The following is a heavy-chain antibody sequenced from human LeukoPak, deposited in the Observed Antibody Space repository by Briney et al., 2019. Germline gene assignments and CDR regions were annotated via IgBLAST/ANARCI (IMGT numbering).Heavy chain of an antibody. J-gene: IGHJ3*02. CDR3: ARDLVYYYDSSGPGAFDI. Sequence: ASVKVSCKASGYTFTSYGISWVRQAPGQGLEWMGWISAYNGNTNYAQKLQGGVTMTTDTSTSTAYMELRSLRSDDTAVYYCARDLVYYYDSSGPGAFDIWGQGTMVTVSS. V-gene: IGHV1-18*01. CDR1: GYTFTSYG. D-gene: IGHD3-22*01. CDR2: ISAYNGNT.